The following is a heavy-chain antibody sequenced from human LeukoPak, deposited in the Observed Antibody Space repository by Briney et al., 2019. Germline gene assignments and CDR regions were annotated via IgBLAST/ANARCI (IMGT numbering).Heavy chain of an antibody. CDR2: IYYSGST. CDR1: GGSISSSSYY. D-gene: IGHD2-2*01. CDR3: ARGGVVVPAVAFGY. V-gene: IGHV4-39*07. J-gene: IGHJ4*02. Sequence: SETLSLTCTASGGSISSSSYYWGWIRQPPGKGLEWIGSIYYSGSTYYNPSLKSRVTISVDTSKNQFSLKLSSVTAADTAVYYCARGGVVVPAVAFGYWGQGTLVTVSS.